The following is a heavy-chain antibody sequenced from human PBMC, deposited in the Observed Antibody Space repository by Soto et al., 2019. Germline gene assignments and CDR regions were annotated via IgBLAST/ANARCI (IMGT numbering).Heavy chain of an antibody. CDR2: IYYSGST. J-gene: IGHJ4*02. Sequence: PSETLSLTCTVSGGSISSSSYYWGWIRQPPGKGLEWIGSIYYSGSTYYNPSLKSRVTISVDTSKNQFSLKLSSVTAADTAVYYCARLHGGCDSSSYYFEYWGQGTLLNVPS. CDR1: GGSISSSSYY. D-gene: IGHD5-12*01. V-gene: IGHV4-39*01. CDR3: ARLHGGCDSSSYYFEY.